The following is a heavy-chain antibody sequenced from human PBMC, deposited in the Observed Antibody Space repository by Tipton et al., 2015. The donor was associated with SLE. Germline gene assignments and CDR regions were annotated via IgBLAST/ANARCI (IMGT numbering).Heavy chain of an antibody. CDR1: GFKFDDYA. CDR2: IGWNSDSR. V-gene: IGHV3-9*01. Sequence: RSLRLSCAASGFKFDDYAIHWVRQAPGKGLEWVSSIGWNSDSRGYAESVKGRFTISRDNAKNSLYLQMTSLRPEDTALYYCARSVLSGWNYFDYWGQGILVTVSS. J-gene: IGHJ4*02. D-gene: IGHD6-19*01. CDR3: ARSVLSGWNYFDY.